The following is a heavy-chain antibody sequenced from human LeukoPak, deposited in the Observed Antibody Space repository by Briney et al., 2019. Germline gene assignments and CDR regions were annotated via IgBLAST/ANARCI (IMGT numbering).Heavy chain of an antibody. CDR2: ISYDGSNK. D-gene: IGHD3-22*01. V-gene: IGHV3-30*18. J-gene: IGHJ3*02. CDR1: GFTFSSYG. Sequence: GGSLRLSCAASGFTFSSYGMHWVRQAPGKGLEWVAVISYDGSNKYYADSVKGRFTISRDNSKNTLYLQMNSLRAEDTAVYYCAKDSNYYDNTAFDIWGQGTMVTVAS. CDR3: AKDSNYYDNTAFDI.